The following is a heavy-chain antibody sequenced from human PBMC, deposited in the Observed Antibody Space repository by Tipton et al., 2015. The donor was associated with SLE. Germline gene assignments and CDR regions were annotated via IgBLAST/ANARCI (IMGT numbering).Heavy chain of an antibody. V-gene: IGHV4-39*07. J-gene: IGHJ3*02. Sequence: LRLSCTVSGGSISSKNYYWGWIRQPPGKGLEWIGSIHYSGSTYDNPSFKSRVTISVDTSKNQFSLRLSSVTAADTAVYYCARDYYGSGFDAFDIWGQGTMVTVSS. CDR2: IHYSGST. D-gene: IGHD3-10*01. CDR3: ARDYYGSGFDAFDI. CDR1: GGSISSKNYY.